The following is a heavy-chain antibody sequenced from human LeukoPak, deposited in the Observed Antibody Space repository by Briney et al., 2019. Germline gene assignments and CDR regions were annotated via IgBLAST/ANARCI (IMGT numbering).Heavy chain of an antibody. J-gene: IGHJ4*02. CDR2: ISSSSNYI. V-gene: IGHV3-21*01. D-gene: IGHD3-10*01. Sequence: GVSLRLSCAASGFTFSFYSMNWVRQAPGKGLEWISSISSSSNYIYYADSVKGRFTISRDNAKNSLYLQMNSLRADDTAMYYCARDLHGESCTTPNCSWGQGTLVTVSS. CDR1: GFTFSFYS. CDR3: ARDLHGESCTTPNCS.